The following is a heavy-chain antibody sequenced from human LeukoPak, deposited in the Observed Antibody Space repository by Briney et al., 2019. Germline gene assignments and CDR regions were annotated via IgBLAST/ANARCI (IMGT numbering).Heavy chain of an antibody. D-gene: IGHD4-17*01. CDR2: ISSSSYI. CDR1: GFTFSSYS. Sequence: GGSLRLSCAASGFTFSSYSMNWVRQAPGKGLEWVSSISSSSYIYYADSVKGRFTISRDNAKNSLYLQMNSLRAEDTAVYYCARSWVTTSSDSFDIWGQGTMVTVSS. J-gene: IGHJ3*02. CDR3: ARSWVTTSSDSFDI. V-gene: IGHV3-21*01.